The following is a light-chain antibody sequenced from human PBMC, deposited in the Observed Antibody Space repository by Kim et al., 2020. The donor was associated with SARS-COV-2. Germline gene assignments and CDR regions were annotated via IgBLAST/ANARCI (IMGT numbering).Light chain of an antibody. J-gene: IGKJ1*01. Sequence: EIVMTQSPATLSVSPGERATLSCRASQRVSSNLAWYQQKPGQGPRLLVYGAFIRAPGIPARFSGSGSGTEFTLTISSLQSEDFAVYYCHQYENWPRTFGQGTKVDIK. CDR3: HQYENWPRT. CDR2: GAF. CDR1: QRVSSN. V-gene: IGKV3D-15*01.